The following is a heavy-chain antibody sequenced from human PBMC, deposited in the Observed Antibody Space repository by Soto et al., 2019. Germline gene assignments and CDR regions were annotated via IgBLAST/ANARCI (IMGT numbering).Heavy chain of an antibody. CDR2: ISGSGGST. D-gene: IGHD1-26*01. J-gene: IGHJ4*02. CDR3: AKRRVGATRSYYFDY. CDR1: GFTFSNYA. Sequence: EVQLLEAGGGLVQPWGSLRLSCAASGFTFSNYAMSWVRQAPGKGLEWFSAISGSGGSTYYADSVKGRFTISRDNSKNTLYLQMNSLRAEDTAVYYCAKRRVGATRSYYFDYWGQGTLVTVS. V-gene: IGHV3-23*01.